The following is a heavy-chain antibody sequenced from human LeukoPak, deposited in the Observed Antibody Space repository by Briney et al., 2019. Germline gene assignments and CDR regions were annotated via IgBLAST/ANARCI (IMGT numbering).Heavy chain of an antibody. Sequence: GGSLRLSCAASRFTFEEYAMHWVRQAPGKGLEWVSGISWNSGSIGYADSVKGRFTISRDNAKNSLYLQMNSLRAEDTALYYCAKDSGAVAGLFDYWGRGTLVTVSS. J-gene: IGHJ4*02. CDR1: RFTFEEYA. CDR3: AKDSGAVAGLFDY. D-gene: IGHD6-19*01. CDR2: ISWNSGSI. V-gene: IGHV3-9*01.